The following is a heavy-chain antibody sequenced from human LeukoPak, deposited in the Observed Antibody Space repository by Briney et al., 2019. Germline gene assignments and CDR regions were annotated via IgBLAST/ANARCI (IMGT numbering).Heavy chain of an antibody. CDR2: ISGSGGST. Sequence: PGGSLRLSCAASGFTFSSYAMSWVRQAPGKGLEWVSAISGSGGSTYYADSVKGRFTISRDNSKNTLYLQMNSLRAEDTAVYYCAKGLLKYQLLSYFDPWGQGTLVIVSS. CDR1: GFTFSSYA. V-gene: IGHV3-23*01. CDR3: AKGLLKYQLLSYFDP. D-gene: IGHD2-2*01. J-gene: IGHJ5*02.